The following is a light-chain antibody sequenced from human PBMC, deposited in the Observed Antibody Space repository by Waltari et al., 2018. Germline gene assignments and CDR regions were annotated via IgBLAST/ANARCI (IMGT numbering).Light chain of an antibody. CDR3: QSYDTSLMTVV. CDR1: GSNIGAGYD. CDR2: GST. Sequence: QSVLTQPPSVSGAPGQRVTISCTGSGSNIGAGYDVPRYQQLPRAAPKLLIYGSTSRPLGVPDRFFGSTSGTSASLAITGLQAEDEADYYCQSYDTSLMTVVFGGGTKLTVL. J-gene: IGLJ3*02. V-gene: IGLV1-40*01.